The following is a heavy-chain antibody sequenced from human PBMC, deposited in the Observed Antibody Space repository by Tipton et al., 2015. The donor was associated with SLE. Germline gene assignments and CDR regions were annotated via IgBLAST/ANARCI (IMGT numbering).Heavy chain of an antibody. Sequence: TLSLTCNVSSGSISSSDFYWGWIRQPPGKGLEWIGSIYYSGSTYYNPSLKSRASMSIDMSKNHFSLRLTSVTAADTAVYYCAARDYGDYTKWFDPWGQGALVTVSS. CDR3: AARDYGDYTKWFDP. J-gene: IGHJ5*02. CDR2: IYYSGST. V-gene: IGHV4-39*07. CDR1: SGSISSSDFY. D-gene: IGHD4-17*01.